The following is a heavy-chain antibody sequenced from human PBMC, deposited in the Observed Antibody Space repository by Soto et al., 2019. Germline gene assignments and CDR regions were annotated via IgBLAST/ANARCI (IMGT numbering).Heavy chain of an antibody. J-gene: IGHJ5*02. V-gene: IGHV2-5*02. Sequence: QITLKESGPTLVKPTQTLTLTCTFSGFSITTSDSSVAWIRPPPGKALEWLAVIYWDDDKRYSPSLQSRLNITKDTSKNQVVLIMTNMDPVDTATYYCAHGQYGSGTYTDWFDPWGQGSLVTVSS. D-gene: IGHD3-10*01. CDR3: AHGQYGSGTYTDWFDP. CDR1: GFSITTSDSS. CDR2: IYWDDDK.